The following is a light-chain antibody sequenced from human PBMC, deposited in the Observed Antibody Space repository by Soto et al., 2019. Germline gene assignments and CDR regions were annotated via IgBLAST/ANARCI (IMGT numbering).Light chain of an antibody. CDR3: QQLHDYPIT. CDR1: QTISSW. CDR2: KAS. J-gene: IGKJ1*01. V-gene: IGKV1-5*03. Sequence: DIQMTQSPSTLSGSVGDRVTITCRASQTISSWLAWYQQKPGKAPKLLIYKASTLRSGVPSRFSGSGSGTDFTLTISSLQPEDFATYYCQQLHDYPITFGQGTKVDIK.